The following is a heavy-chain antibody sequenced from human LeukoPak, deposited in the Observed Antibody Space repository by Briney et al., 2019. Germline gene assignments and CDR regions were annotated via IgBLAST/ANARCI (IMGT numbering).Heavy chain of an antibody. J-gene: IGHJ6*02. D-gene: IGHD2-15*01. CDR1: GGSISSYY. V-gene: IGHV4-59*08. Sequence: TSETLSLACTVSGGSISSYYWSWIRQPPGKGLEWIGYIYYSGSTNYNPSLKSRVTISVDTSKNQFSLKLSSVTAADTAVYYCASYSGRSSFDVWGQGTTVTVSS. CDR3: ASYSGRSSFDV. CDR2: IYYSGST.